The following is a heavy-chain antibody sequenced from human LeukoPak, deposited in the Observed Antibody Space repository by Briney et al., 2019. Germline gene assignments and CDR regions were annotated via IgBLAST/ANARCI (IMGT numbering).Heavy chain of an antibody. D-gene: IGHD4-11*01. V-gene: IGHV4-34*09. CDR3: ARDRHDYSNSPPYYYYYGMDV. CDR1: GGSFSGYY. Sequence: SETLSLTCAVYGGSFSGYYWSWIRQPPGKGLEWIGEINHSGSTNYNPSLKSRVTISVDTSKNQFSLKLSSVTAADTAVYYCARDRHDYSNSPPYYYYYGMDVWGQGTTVTVSS. CDR2: INHSGST. J-gene: IGHJ6*02.